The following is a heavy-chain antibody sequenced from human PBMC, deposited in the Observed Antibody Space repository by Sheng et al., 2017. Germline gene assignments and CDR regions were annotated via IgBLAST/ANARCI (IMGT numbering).Heavy chain of an antibody. Sequence: QVQLVQSGAEVKKSGSSVKVSCKASGGTFSNYGFSWVRQAPGQGLEWMGKIIPIFGPAQYAQKLQGRVSITADEYTNTVYLELSSLRSEDTAVYYCVRSTTVRVFDPWGQGTPGSPSPQ. J-gene: IGHJ5*02. D-gene: IGHD1-1*01. CDR3: VRSTTVRVFDP. CDR1: GGTFSNYG. CDR2: IIPIFGPA. V-gene: IGHV1-69*18.